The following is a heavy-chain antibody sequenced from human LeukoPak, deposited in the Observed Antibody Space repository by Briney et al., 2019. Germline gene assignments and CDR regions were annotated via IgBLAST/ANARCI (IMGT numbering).Heavy chain of an antibody. V-gene: IGHV3-21*01. Sequence: GGSLRLSCAASGFTFSRHSMNWVRQAPGKGLEWVSSISSGGSYIYYGDSVKGRFTISRDNAKNSLYLQMNGLRAEDTAVYYCAKCSGGSCYQSDDFWGQGTLVTVSS. CDR2: ISSGGSYI. CDR3: AKCSGGSCYQSDDF. D-gene: IGHD2-15*01. CDR1: GFTFSRHS. J-gene: IGHJ4*02.